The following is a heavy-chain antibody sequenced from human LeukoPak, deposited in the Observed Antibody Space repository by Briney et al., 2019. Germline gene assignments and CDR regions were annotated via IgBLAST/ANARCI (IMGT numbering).Heavy chain of an antibody. Sequence: SETLSLTCTVSGGSISSSSYYWGWIRQPPGKGLEWIGSIYYSGSTYYNPSLKSRVTISVDTSKNQFSLKLSSVTAADTAVYYCASIITVAASSYSPPYRWFDPWGQGTLVTVSS. CDR2: IYYSGST. D-gene: IGHD6-19*01. V-gene: IGHV4-39*01. J-gene: IGHJ5*02. CDR1: GGSISSSSYY. CDR3: ASIITVAASSYSPPYRWFDP.